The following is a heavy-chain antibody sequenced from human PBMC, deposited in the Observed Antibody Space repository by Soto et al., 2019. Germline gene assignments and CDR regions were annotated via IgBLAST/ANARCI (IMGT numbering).Heavy chain of an antibody. CDR2: ISGSGGST. J-gene: IGHJ4*02. CDR1: GFTFSSYA. D-gene: IGHD6-19*01. CDR3: ASRSSGWYIDY. Sequence: GSLRLSCAASGFTFSSYAMSWVRQAPWKGLEWVSAISGSGGSTYYADSVKGRFTISRDNSKNTLYLQMNSLRAEDTAVYYCASRSSGWYIDYWGQGTLVTVSS. V-gene: IGHV3-23*01.